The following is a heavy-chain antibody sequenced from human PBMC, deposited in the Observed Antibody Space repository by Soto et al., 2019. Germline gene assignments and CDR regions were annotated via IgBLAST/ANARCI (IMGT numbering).Heavy chain of an antibody. CDR1: VWSFSGYY. J-gene: IGHJ6*04. CDR2: INHSGST. V-gene: IGHV4-34*01. Sequence: PSGTLAITCSVYVWSFSGYYWSWVRQPPGKGLEWIGEINHSGSTNYNPSLKSRVTISVDTSKNPFSLKLSSVTAADTAVYYCARCAMDYESWHSSRYSDAMDVSSKGT. CDR3: ARCAMDYESWHSSRYSDAMDV. D-gene: IGHD3-16*01.